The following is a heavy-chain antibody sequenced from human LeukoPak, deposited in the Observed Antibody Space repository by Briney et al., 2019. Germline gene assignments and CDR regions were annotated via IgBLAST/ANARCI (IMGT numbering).Heavy chain of an antibody. D-gene: IGHD1-26*01. Sequence: GESLKISCKGSGYSFTSYWIGWVRQMPGKGLEWVGIIYPGDSDTRYGPSFQGQVTISADKSISTAYLQWSSLKASDTAMYYCARQITVGATTNDYWGQETLVTVSS. CDR1: GYSFTSYW. J-gene: IGHJ4*02. V-gene: IGHV5-51*01. CDR2: IYPGDSDT. CDR3: ARQITVGATTNDY.